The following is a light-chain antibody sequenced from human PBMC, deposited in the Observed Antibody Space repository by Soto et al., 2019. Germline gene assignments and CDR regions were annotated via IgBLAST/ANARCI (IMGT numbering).Light chain of an antibody. CDR2: TTS. CDR1: QSIRSD. CDR3: QQGFSRPRT. J-gene: IGKJ4*02. Sequence: DIEMTRSPSSRSASVGDSVTITCRASQSIRSDLNWYQQRPGKAPKLLIYTTSNLESGVPSRLSGSGSGTYFTLTISNLPPEDFATYFCQQGFSRPRTVGVGTKVDIK. V-gene: IGKV1-39*01.